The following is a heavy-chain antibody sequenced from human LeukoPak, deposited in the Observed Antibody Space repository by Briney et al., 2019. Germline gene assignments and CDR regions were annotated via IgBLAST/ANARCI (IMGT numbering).Heavy chain of an antibody. D-gene: IGHD1-26*01. CDR3: ARESPREWELPHYYGMDV. J-gene: IGHJ6*02. CDR2: ISYDGSNK. CDR1: GSTFSSYG. Sequence: GGSLRLSCAASGSTFSSYGMHWVRQAPGKGLEWVAVISYDGSNKYYADSVKGRFTISRDNSKNTLYLQMNSLRAEDTAVYYCARESPREWELPHYYGMDVWGQGTTVTVSS. V-gene: IGHV3-30*03.